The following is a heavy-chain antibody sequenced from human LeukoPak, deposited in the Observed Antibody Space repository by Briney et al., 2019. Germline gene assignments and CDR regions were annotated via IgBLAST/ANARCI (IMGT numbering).Heavy chain of an antibody. Sequence: ASVKVSCKVSGYTFTDYYMHWVQQAHGKGLEWMELVDPEDGETIYAEKFQGRVTITADTSTDTAYMELSSLRSEDTAVYYCATSGSYYGGAFDIWGQGTMVTVSS. J-gene: IGHJ3*02. CDR2: VDPEDGET. V-gene: IGHV1-69-2*01. CDR1: GYTFTDYY. D-gene: IGHD1-26*01. CDR3: ATSGSYYGGAFDI.